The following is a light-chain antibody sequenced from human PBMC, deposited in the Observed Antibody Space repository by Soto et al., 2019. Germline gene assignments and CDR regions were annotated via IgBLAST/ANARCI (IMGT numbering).Light chain of an antibody. CDR2: EVT. CDR3: SSYAGSNPYV. CDR1: SSDVGGYNY. J-gene: IGLJ1*01. V-gene: IGLV2-8*01. Sequence: QSVLTQPPSGSGSPGQSVTSCCTGTSSDVGGYNYVSWYQHHPGKAPKLIIYEVTKRPSGVPDRFSGSKSGTTASLTVSGLQAEDEADYFCSSYAGSNPYVFGTGTKVTVL.